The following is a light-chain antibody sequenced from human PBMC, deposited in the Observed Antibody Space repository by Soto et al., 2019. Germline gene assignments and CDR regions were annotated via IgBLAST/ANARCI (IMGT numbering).Light chain of an antibody. J-gene: IGKJ4*01. CDR3: QQANSFPLT. V-gene: IGKV1-12*01. CDR2: IAS. Sequence: DIQMTQSPSSVSASVGDRVTITCRASQDINSWLAWYQQKPGKAPKLLIYIASSLKSGVPSRISGSGGGTDFTLTISSLQPEDFAAYYCQQANSFPLTFGGGTKVEIK. CDR1: QDINSW.